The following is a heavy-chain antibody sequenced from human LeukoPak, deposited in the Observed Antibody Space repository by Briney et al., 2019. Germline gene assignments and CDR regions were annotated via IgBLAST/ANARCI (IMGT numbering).Heavy chain of an antibody. CDR2: IYYSGST. Sequence: SETLSLTCTVSGGSISSHYWSWIRQPPGKGLEWIGYIYYSGSTNYNPSLKNRVTISVDTSKNQFSLKLSSVTAADTAVYYCARAIAAAGLFDYWGQGTLVTVSS. CDR1: GGSISSHY. V-gene: IGHV4-59*11. J-gene: IGHJ4*02. CDR3: ARAIAAAGLFDY. D-gene: IGHD6-13*01.